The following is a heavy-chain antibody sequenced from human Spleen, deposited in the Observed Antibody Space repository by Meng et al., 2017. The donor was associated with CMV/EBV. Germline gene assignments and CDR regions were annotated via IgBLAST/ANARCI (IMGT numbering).Heavy chain of an antibody. J-gene: IGHJ4*02. V-gene: IGHV3-30*04. CDR3: ARGSYCSSTSCYTYYFDY. Sequence: TFRSYAMHWVRQAPGKGLEWVAVISYDGSNKYYADSVKGRFTISRDNSKNTLYLQMNSLRAEDTAVYYCARGSYCSSTSCYTYYFDYWGQGTLVTVSS. CDR2: ISYDGSNK. CDR1: TFRSYA. D-gene: IGHD2-2*02.